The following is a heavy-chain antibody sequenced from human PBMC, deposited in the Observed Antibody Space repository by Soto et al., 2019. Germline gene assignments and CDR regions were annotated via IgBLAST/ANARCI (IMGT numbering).Heavy chain of an antibody. V-gene: IGHV4-31*03. CDR2: IYYSGST. J-gene: IGHJ3*02. Sequence: PSETLSLTCTVSGGSISSGGYYWSWIRQHPGKGLEWIGYIYYSGSTYYNPSLESRVTISVDTSKNQFSLKLSSVTAADTAVYYCARDSGDIVVVPAATAAAFDIWGPGTMVTVSS. CDR1: GGSISSGGYY. D-gene: IGHD2-2*01. CDR3: ARDSGDIVVVPAATAAAFDI.